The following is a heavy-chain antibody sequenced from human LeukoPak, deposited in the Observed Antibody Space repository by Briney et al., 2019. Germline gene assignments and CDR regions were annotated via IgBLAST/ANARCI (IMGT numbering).Heavy chain of an antibody. J-gene: IGHJ4*02. CDR2: IYRSENP. D-gene: IGHD6-19*01. Sequence: SGTLSLTCAVSGGSISSSDWWSWVRQPPGRGLEWIGYIYRSENPTYNPSLKSRVTISVDTSKNQFSLKLSSVTAADTAVYYCARGSAGPFDYWGQGTLVTVSS. CDR3: ARGSAGPFDY. V-gene: IGHV4-4*02. CDR1: GGSISSSDW.